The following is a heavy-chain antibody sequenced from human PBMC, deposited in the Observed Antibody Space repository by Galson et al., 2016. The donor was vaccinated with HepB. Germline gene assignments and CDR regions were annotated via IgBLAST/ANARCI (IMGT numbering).Heavy chain of an antibody. CDR1: GYNFATYW. CDR3: ARLRGFDAFEI. D-gene: IGHD3-10*01. J-gene: IGHJ3*02. Sequence: QSGAEVKKPGESLKISCKGSGYNFATYWIGWVRQMPGKGLEWMGIIYPDDSDTRYSPSFQGQVTISADKSISTACLQWTSLKASDTAMYYCARLRGFDAFEIWCQGTMVTGS. V-gene: IGHV5-51*01. CDR2: IYPDDSDT.